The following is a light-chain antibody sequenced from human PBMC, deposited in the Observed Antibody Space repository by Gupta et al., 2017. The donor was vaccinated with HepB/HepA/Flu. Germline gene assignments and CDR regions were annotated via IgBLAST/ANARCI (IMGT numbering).Light chain of an antibody. CDR1: SSDVGAYNF. V-gene: IGLV2-14*03. Sequence: QSALTQPASVSGSPGQSITLSCTGTSSDVGAYNFVSWFQQDPGKAPKLIIFDVDNRPSGVSNRFSGSKSGNTAPLTISGLQAEDEADYYCSSYTISNTYVFGTGTKVTVL. CDR2: DVD. J-gene: IGLJ1*01. CDR3: SSYTISNTYV.